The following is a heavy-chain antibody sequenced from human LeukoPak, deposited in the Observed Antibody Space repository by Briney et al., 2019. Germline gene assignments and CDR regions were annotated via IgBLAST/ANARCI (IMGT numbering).Heavy chain of an antibody. CDR1: GYTFTGYD. D-gene: IGHD6-6*01. CDR3: ARGRLTARLEISYFDY. V-gene: IGHV1-8*01. CDR2: MNPNSGNT. Sequence: ASVTVSCKASGYTFTGYDINWVRQAPGQGLEWMGWMNPNSGNTGYAQTFQGRVTMTRNTSISTAYMELSSLRSEDTAVYYCARGRLTARLEISYFDYWGQGTLVTVSS. J-gene: IGHJ4*02.